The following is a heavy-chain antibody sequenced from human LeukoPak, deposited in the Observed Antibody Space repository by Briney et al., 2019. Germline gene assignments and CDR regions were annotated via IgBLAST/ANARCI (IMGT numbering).Heavy chain of an antibody. CDR1: RFTFKNYA. CDR2: FSVNDRDT. Sequence: GGSLRLSCAASRFTFKNYALSWVRQAPGKGLEWVSGFSVNDRDTYYADFVKGRFTIARDIAKNTLYLQMNSLRAEDTATYYCAKPGRTAAGLFDSWGQGTLVTVSS. J-gene: IGHJ4*02. CDR3: AKPGRTAAGLFDS. D-gene: IGHD6-13*01. V-gene: IGHV3-23*01.